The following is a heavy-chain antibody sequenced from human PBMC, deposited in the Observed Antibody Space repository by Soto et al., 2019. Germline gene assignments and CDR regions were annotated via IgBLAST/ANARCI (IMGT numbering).Heavy chain of an antibody. CDR2: INPNSGGT. J-gene: IGHJ5*02. Sequence: QVQLVQSGAEVKKPGASVKVSCKSSGYSFTGYYMHWVRQAPGQGLEWMGWINPNSGGTNYAQKLQGSVTMTRDTSISTDDMELSRLRSDDTAVYYCARDGPRPLSLGGSITTKKNWFDPWGQGTLVTVSS. V-gene: IGHV1-2*02. CDR3: ARDGPRPLSLGGSITTKKNWFDP. D-gene: IGHD2-2*01. CDR1: GYSFTGYY.